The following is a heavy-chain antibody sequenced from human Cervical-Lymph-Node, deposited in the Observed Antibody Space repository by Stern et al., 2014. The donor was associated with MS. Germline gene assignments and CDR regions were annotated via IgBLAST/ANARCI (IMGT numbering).Heavy chain of an antibody. V-gene: IGHV4-34*01. Sequence: VQLQQCGAGLLKPSETLSLSCAVYGGSFTNSYWNLIRQPPGKGLEWIGEINHSGSTNYNPSLKSRVAMSIDTSKNKFSLNLSSVTAADTAVYFCARGRRGLDYWGQGTLVAVFS. CDR2: INHSGST. J-gene: IGHJ4*02. CDR1: GGSFTNSY. D-gene: IGHD1-14*01. CDR3: ARGRRGLDY.